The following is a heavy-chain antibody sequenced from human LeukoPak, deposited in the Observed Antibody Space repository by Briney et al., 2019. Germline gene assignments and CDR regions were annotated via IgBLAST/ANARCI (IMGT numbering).Heavy chain of an antibody. CDR1: GFTFSSYG. CDR2: IWYDGSNK. Sequence: GGSLRLSCAASGFTFSSYGMHWVRQAPGKGLEWVAVIWYDGSNKYYADSVKGRFTISRDNSKNTLYLQMNSLRAEDTAVYYCASDPFLFGESIYHDAFDIWGQGTMVTVSS. J-gene: IGHJ3*02. V-gene: IGHV3-33*01. D-gene: IGHD3-10*01. CDR3: ASDPFLFGESIYHDAFDI.